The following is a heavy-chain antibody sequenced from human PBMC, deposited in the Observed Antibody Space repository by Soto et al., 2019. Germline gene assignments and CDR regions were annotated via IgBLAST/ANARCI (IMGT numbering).Heavy chain of an antibody. CDR1: GGSFSGSY. CDR2: INHSGST. J-gene: IGHJ4*02. Sequence: PSETLSLTCAVCGGSFSGSYWSWIRQPPGKGLEWIGEINHSGSTNYNPSLKSRVTISVDTSKNQFSLKLSSVTAADTAVYYCARGYRWKTIGDYWGQGTLVTVSS. CDR3: ARGYRWKTIGDY. V-gene: IGHV4-34*01. D-gene: IGHD3-16*02.